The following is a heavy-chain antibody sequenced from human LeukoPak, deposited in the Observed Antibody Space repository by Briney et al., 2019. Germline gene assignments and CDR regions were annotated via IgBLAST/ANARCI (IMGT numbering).Heavy chain of an antibody. CDR3: ARVRGAAAGNGYYYYYYMDV. CDR1: GGSISSSSYY. J-gene: IGHJ6*03. CDR2: IYYSGST. V-gene: IGHV4-61*01. Sequence: PSETLSLTCTVSGGSISSSSYYWSWIRQPPGKGLEWIGYIYYSGSTNYNPSLKSRVTISVDTSKNQFSLKLSSVTAADTAVYYCARVRGAAAGNGYYYYYYMDVWGKGTTVTISS. D-gene: IGHD6-13*01.